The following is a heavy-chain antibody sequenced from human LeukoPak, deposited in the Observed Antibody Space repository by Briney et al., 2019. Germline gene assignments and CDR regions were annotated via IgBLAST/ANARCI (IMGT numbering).Heavy chain of an antibody. CDR1: GFTFRSAW. Sequence: GGSLRLSCAASGFTFRSAWLNWVRQAPGKGLERVGRIKSKTDGGTIDYAAPVKRRFTISRDDSKNTLYLQMNSLKTEDTAVYYCATEGYCSGGNCYSFDYWGQGTLVTVSS. D-gene: IGHD2-15*01. J-gene: IGHJ4*02. V-gene: IGHV3-15*01. CDR3: ATEGYCSGGNCYSFDY. CDR2: IKSKTDGGTI.